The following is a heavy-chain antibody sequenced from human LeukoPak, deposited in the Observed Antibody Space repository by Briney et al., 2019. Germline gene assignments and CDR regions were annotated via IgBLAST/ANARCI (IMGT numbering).Heavy chain of an antibody. J-gene: IGHJ4*02. D-gene: IGHD2-21*02. Sequence: GSLRLSCAASGFTVSSNYMSWVRQAPGKGLEWVSVIYSGGSTYYADSVKGRFTISRDNSKNTLYLQMNSLRAEDTAVYYCARAVYCGGDCRYFDYWGQGTLVTVSS. CDR2: IYSGGST. CDR3: ARAVYCGGDCRYFDY. V-gene: IGHV3-66*01. CDR1: GFTVSSNY.